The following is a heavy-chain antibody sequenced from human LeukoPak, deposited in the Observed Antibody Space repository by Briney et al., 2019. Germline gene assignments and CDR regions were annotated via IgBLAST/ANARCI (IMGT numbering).Heavy chain of an antibody. CDR2: IRYDGSHK. CDR3: AKDPINWGSIYFDC. J-gene: IGHJ4*02. D-gene: IGHD7-27*01. V-gene: IGHV3-30*02. CDR1: GFTFSSYG. Sequence: GGSLRLSCAASGFTFSSYGMHWVRQAPGKGLEWVAFIRYDGSHKYYADSVKGRFTISRDNSKNILYLQMNSLTAEDTAVYWCAKDPINWGSIYFDCWGQGTLVTVSS.